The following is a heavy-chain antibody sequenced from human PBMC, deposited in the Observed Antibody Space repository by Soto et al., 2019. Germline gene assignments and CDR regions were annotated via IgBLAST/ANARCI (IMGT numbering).Heavy chain of an antibody. D-gene: IGHD2-8*01. CDR2: INKDGDNT. Sequence: GGSLRLSCAASGFTFRNYGMSWVRQAPGKGLEWVSAINKDGDNTVYADSVKGRSTISRDNSQNTLFLQVNGLRAEDTAVYYWAYCTSGVCPETSSHYLDVWGKGTTVTVSS. CDR3: AYCTSGVCPETSSHYLDV. J-gene: IGHJ6*03. V-gene: IGHV3-23*01. CDR1: GFTFRNYG.